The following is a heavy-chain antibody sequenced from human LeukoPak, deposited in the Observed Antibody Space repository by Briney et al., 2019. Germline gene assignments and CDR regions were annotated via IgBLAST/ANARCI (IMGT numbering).Heavy chain of an antibody. J-gene: IGHJ4*02. CDR1: GFPFSDHY. D-gene: IGHD1-26*01. CDR2: IDYDGTGM. V-gene: IGHV3-11*01. Sequence: NPGGSLRLSCAASGFPFSDHYMIWIRQAPGKGLEWVSYIDYDGTGMSYADSVKGRFTISRDNANNTLYLQMSSLTVEDSAVYYCAKGVGPWPEPPSGYFDYWGQGTLVTVSS. CDR3: AKGVGPWPEPPSGYFDY.